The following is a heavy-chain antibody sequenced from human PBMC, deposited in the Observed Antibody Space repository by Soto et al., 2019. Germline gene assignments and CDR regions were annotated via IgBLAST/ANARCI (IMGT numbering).Heavy chain of an antibody. D-gene: IGHD6-19*01. CDR2: IIPILGIA. V-gene: IGHV1-69*02. CDR1: GGTFSSYT. Sequence: QVQLVQSGAEVKKPGSSVKVSCKASGGTFSSYTISWVRQAPGQELEWMGRIIPILGIANYAQKFQGRVTITADKSTSTAYMELSSLRSEDTAVYYCARGVTISGWYRGDAFDIWGQGTMVTVSS. J-gene: IGHJ3*02. CDR3: ARGVTISGWYRGDAFDI.